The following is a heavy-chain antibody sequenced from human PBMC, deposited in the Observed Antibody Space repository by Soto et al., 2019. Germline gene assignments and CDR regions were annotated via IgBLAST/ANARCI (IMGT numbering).Heavy chain of an antibody. CDR3: ARVPIGYGDYEPPDY. CDR2: MHYSGSS. J-gene: IGHJ4*02. V-gene: IGHV4-59*02. CDR1: GDSVTSHY. Sequence: PSETLSLTCSFSGDSVTSHYLTWIRQSPGKGLEWIGYMHYSGSSNYNPSLKSRVTISVDTSKNQFSLKLSSVTAADTAVYYCARVPIGYGDYEPPDYWGQGTLVTVSS. D-gene: IGHD4-17*01.